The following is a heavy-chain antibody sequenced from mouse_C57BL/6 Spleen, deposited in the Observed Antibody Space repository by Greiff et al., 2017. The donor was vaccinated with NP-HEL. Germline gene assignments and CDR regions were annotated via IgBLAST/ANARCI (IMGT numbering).Heavy chain of an antibody. V-gene: IGHV3-6*01. CDR3: ARERITRIYYAMDY. Sequence: LQESGPGLVKPSQSLSLTCSVTGYSITSGYYWNWIRQFPGNKLEWMGYISYDGSNNYNPSLKNRISITRDTSKNQFFLKLNSVTTEDTATYYCARERITRIYYAMDYWGQGTSVTVSS. J-gene: IGHJ4*01. CDR2: ISYDGSN. D-gene: IGHD2-4*01. CDR1: GYSITSGYY.